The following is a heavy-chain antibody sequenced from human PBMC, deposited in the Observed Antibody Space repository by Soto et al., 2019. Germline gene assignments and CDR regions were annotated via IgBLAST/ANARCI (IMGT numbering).Heavy chain of an antibody. D-gene: IGHD1-26*01. CDR3: AGRVGATNYGMDV. V-gene: IGHV3-53*01. CDR2: IYSGGST. Sequence: PGGSLRLSCAASEFTVSSNYMNWVRQAPGKGLECVSTIYSGGSTYYADSVEGRFTISRDNSKNTLYLQMNNLRAEDTAVYYCAGRVGATNYGMDVWGQGTTVTVSS. J-gene: IGHJ6*02. CDR1: EFTVSSNY.